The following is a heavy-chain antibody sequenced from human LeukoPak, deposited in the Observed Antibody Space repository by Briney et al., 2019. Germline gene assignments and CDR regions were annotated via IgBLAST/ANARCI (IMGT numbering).Heavy chain of an antibody. CDR2: IYPGDSRN. D-gene: IGHD5-18*01. CDR3: ACREFYSPWPGP. Sequence: GASLQISCKGSGYIFTSYWIGWVRPPPGKGLEWTGVIYPGDSRNRYNPSFEGQVTISADKSINTAYLQWSSLKAWDTGMYYCACREFYSPWPGPWGQGTLVTVSS. CDR1: GYIFTSYW. J-gene: IGHJ5*02. V-gene: IGHV5-51*01.